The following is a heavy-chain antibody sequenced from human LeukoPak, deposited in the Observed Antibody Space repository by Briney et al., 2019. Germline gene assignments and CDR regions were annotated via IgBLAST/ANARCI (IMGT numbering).Heavy chain of an antibody. V-gene: IGHV1-2*02. D-gene: IGHD2-21*02. CDR2: INPNSGGT. Sequence: ASVKVSRKASGYTFTGYYMHWVRQAPGQGLEWMGWINPNSGGTNYAQKFQGRVTMTRDTSISTAYMELSRLRSDDTAVYYCARDHTAGDAFDIWGQGTMVTVSS. CDR3: ARDHTAGDAFDI. J-gene: IGHJ3*02. CDR1: GYTFTGYY.